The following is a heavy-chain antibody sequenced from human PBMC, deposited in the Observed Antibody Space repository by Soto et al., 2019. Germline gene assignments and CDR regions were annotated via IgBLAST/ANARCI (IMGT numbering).Heavy chain of an antibody. Sequence: GSSVKVSCKASGYTFTSYGISWVRQAPGQGLEWMGIINPSGGSTSYAQKFQGRVTMTRDTSTSTVYMELSSLRSEDTAVYYCARDHAPGTTRYYYYGLDVWGQGTSVTVSS. CDR3: ARDHAPGTTRYYYYGLDV. CDR2: INPSGGST. D-gene: IGHD1-7*01. J-gene: IGHJ6*02. CDR1: GYTFTSYG. V-gene: IGHV1-46*01.